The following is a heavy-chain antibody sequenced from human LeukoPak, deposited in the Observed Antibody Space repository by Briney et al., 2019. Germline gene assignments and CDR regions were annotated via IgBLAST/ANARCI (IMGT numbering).Heavy chain of an antibody. V-gene: IGHV3-74*01. Sequence: GGSLRLSCAASGFTFSSYWMHWVRQAPGKGLVWVSRIYNDGSRTSYADSVKGRFTISRDNAKSTLYLQMNSLRVEDTAVYYCARVRVGSGTSHAADAFDIWGQGTMVTVS. CDR1: GFTFSSYW. J-gene: IGHJ3*02. CDR3: ARVRVGSGTSHAADAFDI. D-gene: IGHD1-26*01. CDR2: IYNDGSRT.